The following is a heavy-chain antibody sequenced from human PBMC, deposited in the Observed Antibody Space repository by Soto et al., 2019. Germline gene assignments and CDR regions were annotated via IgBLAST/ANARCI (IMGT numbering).Heavy chain of an antibody. Sequence: QVQLVQSGAEVQKPGASVKVSCKASGYTFTSYGISWVQQAPGQGLEWMGWIAAYNVNTNYAQKLQGRVTMTTDTSTSSAYMELRSLRSDDTAVYYCASSPRAIFGVGTFDYWGQGTLVTVSS. V-gene: IGHV1-18*01. CDR1: GYTFTSYG. J-gene: IGHJ4*02. D-gene: IGHD3-3*01. CDR2: IAAYNVNT. CDR3: ASSPRAIFGVGTFDY.